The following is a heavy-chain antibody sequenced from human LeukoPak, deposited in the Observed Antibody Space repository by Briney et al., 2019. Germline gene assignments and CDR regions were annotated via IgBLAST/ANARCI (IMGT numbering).Heavy chain of an antibody. J-gene: IGHJ4*02. CDR1: GDSISSYY. CDR3: ARDSRRDGYNLDY. Sequence: PSETLSLTCTVSGDSISSYYWSWIRQPPGKGLEWIGHIYYSGSTNYNPSLKSRVTISVDRSKNQFSLKLSSVTAADTAVYYCARDSRRDGYNLDYWGRGTLVTVSS. D-gene: IGHD5-24*01. V-gene: IGHV4-59*12. CDR2: IYYSGST.